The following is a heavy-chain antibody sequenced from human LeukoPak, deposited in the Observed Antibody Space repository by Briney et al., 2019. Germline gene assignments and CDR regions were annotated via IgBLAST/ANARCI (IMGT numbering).Heavy chain of an antibody. CDR1: GGSFSGYY. V-gene: IGHV4-34*01. CDR3: ARSMHYYGSGSYAWFDP. Sequence: SETLSLTCAVYGGSFSGYYWSWIRQPPGKGLEWIGVINHSGSTNYNPSLKSRVTISVDTSKNQFSLKLSSVTAADTAVYYCARSMHYYGSGSYAWFDPWGQGTLVTVSS. CDR2: INHSGST. D-gene: IGHD3-10*01. J-gene: IGHJ5*02.